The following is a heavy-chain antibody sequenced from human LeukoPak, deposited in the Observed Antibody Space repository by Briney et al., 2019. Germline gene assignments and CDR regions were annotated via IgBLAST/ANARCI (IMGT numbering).Heavy chain of an antibody. CDR2: MYHSGST. V-gene: IGHV4-4*02. D-gene: IGHD6-13*01. J-gene: IGHJ4*02. Sequence: SGTLSLTCAVSGGSISSSNWWSWVRQPPGKGLEWIGEMYHSGSTNYNPSLKSRVTISVDTSKNQFSLRLTSVTAADTAVYYCARKQPRAGSAGGTFDYWGQGTLITVSS. CDR3: ARKQPRAGSAGGTFDY. CDR1: GGSISSSNW.